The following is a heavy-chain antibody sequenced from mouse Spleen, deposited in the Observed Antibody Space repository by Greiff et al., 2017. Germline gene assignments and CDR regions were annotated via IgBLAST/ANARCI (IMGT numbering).Heavy chain of an antibody. CDR2: IYPGGGYT. CDR3: ARCGVTTHYYFDY. J-gene: IGHJ2*01. Sequence: VKLMESGAELVRPGTSVKMSCKASGYTFTNYWIGWAKQRPGHGLEWIGDIYPGGGYTNYNEKFKGKATLTADKSSSTAYMQFSSLTSEDSAIYYCARCGVTTHYYFDYWGQGTTRTVSS. D-gene: IGHD2-2*01. V-gene: IGHV1-63*01. CDR1: GYTFTNYW.